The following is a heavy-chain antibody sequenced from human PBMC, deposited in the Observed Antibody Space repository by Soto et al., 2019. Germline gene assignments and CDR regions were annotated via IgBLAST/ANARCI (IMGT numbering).Heavy chain of an antibody. Sequence: GGSLRLSCAASGFTFSSYSMNWVRQAPGKGLEWVSYISSSSSTIYYADSVKGRFTISRDNAKNSLYLQMNSLRAEDTAVYYCASSGYSSSWHKRYFDYWGQGTLVTVSS. J-gene: IGHJ4*02. CDR2: ISSSSSTI. D-gene: IGHD6-13*01. CDR1: GFTFSSYS. CDR3: ASSGYSSSWHKRYFDY. V-gene: IGHV3-48*01.